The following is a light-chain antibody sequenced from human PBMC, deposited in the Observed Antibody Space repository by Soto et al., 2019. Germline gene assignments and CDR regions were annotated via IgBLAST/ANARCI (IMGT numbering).Light chain of an antibody. J-gene: IGKJ4*01. CDR1: QTVSRSY. Sequence: EIVLTQSPGTLSLSPGESATLSCRASQTVSRSYFVWYQQKPGQAPRLLIYGASGRAPGIPDRFSGTGSWTESTLTTIRLEPEDLDLYFWQHIDSSPTFGGGTKVEIK. V-gene: IGKV3-20*01. CDR3: QHIDSSPT. CDR2: GAS.